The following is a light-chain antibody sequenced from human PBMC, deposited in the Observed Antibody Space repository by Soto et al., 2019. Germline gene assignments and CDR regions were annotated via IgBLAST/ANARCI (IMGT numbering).Light chain of an antibody. CDR2: DAS. CDR3: QQYNSYSPWT. V-gene: IGKV1-5*01. J-gene: IGKJ1*01. Sequence: DIRMTQYPSTLSASVGDRVTITCRASQSISTWLAWYQQKPGKAPKFLIYDASSLESGVPSRFRGSGSGTEFTLTISSLQPDDFATYYCQQYNSYSPWTFGPGTKVDIK. CDR1: QSISTW.